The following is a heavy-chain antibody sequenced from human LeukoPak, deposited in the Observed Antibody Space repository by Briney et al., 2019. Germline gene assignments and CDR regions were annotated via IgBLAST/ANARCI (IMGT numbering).Heavy chain of an antibody. CDR2: IYYSGST. CDR1: GGSISSGGDS. Sequence: PSETLSLTCAVSGGSISSGGDSWSWIRQPPGKGLEWIGYIYYSGSTYYNPSLKSRVTISVDTSKNQFSLKLSAVTAADTAVYYCVLWFGELLPHWGQGTLVTVSS. D-gene: IGHD3-10*01. J-gene: IGHJ4*02. V-gene: IGHV4-30-4*07. CDR3: VLWFGELLPH.